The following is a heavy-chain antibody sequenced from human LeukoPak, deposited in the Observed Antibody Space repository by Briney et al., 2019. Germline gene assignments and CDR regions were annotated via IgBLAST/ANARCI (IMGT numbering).Heavy chain of an antibody. CDR3: ASYDSSGYYFDY. CDR1: GFTVSSNY. Sequence: GGSLRLSCAASGFTVSSNYMSWVRQAPGKGLEWVSVIYSGGSTYYADSVKGRFTVSRDNSKNTLYLQMNSLRAEDTAVYYCASYDSSGYYFDYWGQGTLVTVSS. V-gene: IGHV3-66*01. J-gene: IGHJ4*02. CDR2: IYSGGST. D-gene: IGHD3-22*01.